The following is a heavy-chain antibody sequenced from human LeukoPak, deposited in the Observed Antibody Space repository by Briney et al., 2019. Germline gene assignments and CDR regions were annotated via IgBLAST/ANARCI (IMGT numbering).Heavy chain of an antibody. J-gene: IGHJ6*02. CDR1: GFTFSSYW. V-gene: IGHV3-74*01. D-gene: IGHD2-15*01. Sequence: GGSLRLSCAASGFTFSSYWMHWVRQAPGKGLVGVSRINSDGSSTSYADSVKGRFTISRDNAKNTLYLQMNSLRAEDTAAYYCARDGGYYYGMDVWGQGTTVTVSS. CDR3: ARDGGYYYGMDV. CDR2: INSDGSST.